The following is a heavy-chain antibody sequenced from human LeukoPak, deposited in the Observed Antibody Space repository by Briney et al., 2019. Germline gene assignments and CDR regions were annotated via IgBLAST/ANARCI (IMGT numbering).Heavy chain of an antibody. CDR2: ISGSGGST. J-gene: IGHJ4*02. CDR3: AKDLLGYGDYGPVDY. CDR1: GFTFSSYA. Sequence: PGGSLRLSCAASGFTFSSYAMSWVRQAPGKGLEWVSAISGSGGSTYYADSVKGRFTISRDNSKNTLYLQMNSLRAEDTAVYYCAKDLLGYGDYGPVDYWGQGTLVTVSS. D-gene: IGHD4-17*01. V-gene: IGHV3-23*01.